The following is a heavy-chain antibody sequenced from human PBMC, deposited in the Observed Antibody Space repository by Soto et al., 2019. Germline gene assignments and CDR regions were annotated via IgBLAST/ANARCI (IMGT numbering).Heavy chain of an antibody. V-gene: IGHV3-23*01. CDR3: HFGSGSFCY. D-gene: IGHD3-10*01. CDR2: ISGSGGST. J-gene: IGHJ4*02. Sequence: GGSLRLSCAASGFTFSGYAMSWVRQAPGKGLEWVSAISGSGGSTYYADSVKGRFTISRDNSKNTLYLQMNSLRAEDTAIYYCHFGSGSFCYWDQETLVTVSS. CDR1: GFTFSGYA.